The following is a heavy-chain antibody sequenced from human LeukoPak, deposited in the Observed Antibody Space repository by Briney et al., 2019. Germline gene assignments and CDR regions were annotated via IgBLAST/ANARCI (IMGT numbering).Heavy chain of an antibody. Sequence: SETLSLTCTVSGGSISSSSYYWSWIRQPPGKGLEWIGEINHSGSTNYNPSLKSRVTISVDTSKNQFSLKLSSVTAADTAVYYCARHDSSNLAFDIWGQGTMVTVSS. CDR3: ARHDSSNLAFDI. CDR2: INHSGST. D-gene: IGHD6-6*01. V-gene: IGHV4-39*01. CDR1: GGSISSSSYY. J-gene: IGHJ3*02.